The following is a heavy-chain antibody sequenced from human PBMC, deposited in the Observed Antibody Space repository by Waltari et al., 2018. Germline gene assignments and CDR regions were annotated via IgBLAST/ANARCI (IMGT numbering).Heavy chain of an antibody. CDR3: AKPFYNWDDPLHS. CDR1: GLTSFPRA. Sequence: EVQLLESGGGFVQPGGSLRPPCQASGLTSFPRALNWVRQAPGKGLEWVSSISVSEATYYADSVKGRFTISRDYSDNTVYLQMDSLRADDTAVYFCAKPFYNWDDPLHSWGQGTPVTVSS. V-gene: IGHV3-23*01. J-gene: IGHJ1*01. CDR2: ISVSEAT. D-gene: IGHD1-20*01.